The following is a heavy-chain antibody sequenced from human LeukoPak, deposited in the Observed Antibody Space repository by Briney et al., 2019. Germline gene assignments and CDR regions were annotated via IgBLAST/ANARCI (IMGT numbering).Heavy chain of an antibody. Sequence: SVKVSCKASGGSIGSYGISWVRQAPGQGLEWMGRIIPVFGTANNAQKFQDRVTITADTVSNTAYMELTSLTSEDTAVYFCAKQGEIRQDYYMDVWGNGTAVTVSS. J-gene: IGHJ6*03. D-gene: IGHD1/OR15-1a*01. CDR1: GGSIGSYG. CDR2: IIPVFGTA. CDR3: AKQGEIRQDYYMDV. V-gene: IGHV1-69*06.